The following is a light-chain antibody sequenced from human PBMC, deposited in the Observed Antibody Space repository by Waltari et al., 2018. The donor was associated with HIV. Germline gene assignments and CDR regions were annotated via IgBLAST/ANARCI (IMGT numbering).Light chain of an antibody. Sequence: DTQMTQSQSSLSASVGARVTITCRASQNISNFLSWFQQRSGKATELLIDTASTLQDGVPSRFSGSGSGTDFTLTISCLQAEDFATYFCQQSATTPLTFGGGTRVEI. CDR2: TAS. J-gene: IGKJ4*01. CDR3: QQSATTPLT. V-gene: IGKV1-39*01. CDR1: QNISNF.